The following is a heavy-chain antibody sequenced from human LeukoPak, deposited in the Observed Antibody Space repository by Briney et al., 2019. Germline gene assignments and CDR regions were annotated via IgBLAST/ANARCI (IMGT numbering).Heavy chain of an antibody. J-gene: IGHJ3*02. Sequence: TETLSLTCAVYGGSFSGYYWSWIRQPPGKGLEWIGEINHSGSTNYNPSLKSRVTISVDTSKNQFSLKLSSVTAADTAVYYCASNWRWLRNFGRWDAFDIWGQGTMVTVSS. CDR1: GGSFSGYY. D-gene: IGHD5-24*01. CDR2: INHSGST. V-gene: IGHV4-34*01. CDR3: ASNWRWLRNFGRWDAFDI.